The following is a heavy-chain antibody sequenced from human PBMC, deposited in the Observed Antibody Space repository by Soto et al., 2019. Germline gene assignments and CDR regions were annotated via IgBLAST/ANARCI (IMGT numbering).Heavy chain of an antibody. CDR1: GGTFSTYS. V-gene: IGHV1-69*02. CDR3: TIGSWSGEVFDI. J-gene: IGHJ3*02. Sequence: QVQLVQSGAEVKKPGSSVKVSCKDSGGTFSTYSMFWVRQAPGQGLEWMGRIIPMLGIANHAQRFQDRVTITAAKSTATAHMELSSLRSEDTALYYCTIGSWSGEVFDIWGQGTMVTVSS. CDR2: IIPMLGIA. D-gene: IGHD2-21*01.